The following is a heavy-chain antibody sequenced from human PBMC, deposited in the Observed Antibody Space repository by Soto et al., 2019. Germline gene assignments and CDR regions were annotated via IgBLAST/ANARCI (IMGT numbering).Heavy chain of an antibody. CDR2: FDPEDGET. V-gene: IGHV1-24*01. CDR3: ATGVSSGWPYYYYHYGMDV. D-gene: IGHD6-19*01. Sequence: GASVKVSCKVSGYTLTELSMHWVRQAPGKGLEWMGGFDPEDGETIYAQKFQGRVTMTEDTSTDTAYMELSSLRSEDTAVYYCATGVSSGWPYYYYHYGMDVWGQGTTVTVSS. CDR1: GYTLTELS. J-gene: IGHJ6*02.